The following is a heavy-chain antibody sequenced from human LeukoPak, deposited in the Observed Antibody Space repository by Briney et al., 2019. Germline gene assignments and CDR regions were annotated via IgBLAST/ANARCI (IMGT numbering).Heavy chain of an antibody. V-gene: IGHV4-34*01. D-gene: IGHD5-18*01. CDR2: INHSGST. Sequence: PSETLSLTCAVYGGSFSGYYWSWIRQPPGKGLEWIGEINHSGSTNYNPSLKSRVTISVDTSKNQFSLKLSSVTAADTAVYYCARAIVDTAIVIDYWGQGTLVSVSS. CDR3: ARAIVDTAIVIDY. J-gene: IGHJ4*02. CDR1: GGSFSGYY.